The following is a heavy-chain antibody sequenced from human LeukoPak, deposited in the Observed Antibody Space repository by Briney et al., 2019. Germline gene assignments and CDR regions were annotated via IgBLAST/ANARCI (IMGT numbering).Heavy chain of an antibody. J-gene: IGHJ4*02. CDR3: ATLADIAAAGIPLDY. Sequence: SVKVSCKASGGTFSSYTISWVRQAPGQGLEWMGRIIPILGIANYAQKFQGRVTITADKSTSTAYMELSSLRSEDTAVYYCATLADIAAAGIPLDYWGREPWSPSPQ. CDR2: IIPILGIA. V-gene: IGHV1-69*02. CDR1: GGTFSSYT. D-gene: IGHD6-13*01.